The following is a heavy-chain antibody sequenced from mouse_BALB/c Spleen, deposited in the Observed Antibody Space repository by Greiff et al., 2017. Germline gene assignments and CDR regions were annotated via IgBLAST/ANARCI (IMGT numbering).Heavy chain of an antibody. Sequence: EVQLVESGGGLVQPGGSRKLSCAASGFTFSSFGMHWVRQAPEKGLEWVAYISSGSSTIYYADTVKGRFTISRDNPKNTLFLQMTSLRSEDTAMYYCARGDYGYAFAYWGQGTLVTVSA. CDR1: GFTFSSFG. V-gene: IGHV5-17*02. CDR3: ARGDYGYAFAY. D-gene: IGHD1-2*01. CDR2: ISSGSSTI. J-gene: IGHJ3*01.